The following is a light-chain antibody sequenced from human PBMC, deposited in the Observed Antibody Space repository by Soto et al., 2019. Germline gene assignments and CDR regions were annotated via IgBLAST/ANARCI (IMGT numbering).Light chain of an antibody. J-gene: IGLJ1*01. CDR1: NIGSKS. CDR2: YDS. Sequence: SYELTQPPSVSVAPGKTARITCGGNNIGSKSVHWYQQKPGQAPVLVIYYDSDRPSGIPERFSGSNSGNTATLTISRVEAGDDADYYCQVWDRSSDLLYVFGTGTKLTVL. CDR3: QVWDRSSDLLYV. V-gene: IGLV3-21*04.